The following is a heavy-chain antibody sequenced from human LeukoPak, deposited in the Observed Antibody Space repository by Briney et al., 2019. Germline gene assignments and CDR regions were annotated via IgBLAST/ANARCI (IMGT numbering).Heavy chain of an antibody. V-gene: IGHV3-7*01. J-gene: IGHJ4*02. D-gene: IGHD5-18*01. CDR2: IKQDGSEK. Sequence: GSLRLSCAASGFTFSSCWMSWVRQAPGKGLEWVANIKQDGSEKYYVDSVKGRFTISRDNAKNSLYLQMNSLRAEDTAVYYCARTPPGKLWPDYWGQGTLVTVPS. CDR3: ARTPPGKLWPDY. CDR1: GFTFSSCW.